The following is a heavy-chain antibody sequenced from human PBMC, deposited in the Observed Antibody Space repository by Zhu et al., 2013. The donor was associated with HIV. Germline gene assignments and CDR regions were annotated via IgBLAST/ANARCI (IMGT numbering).Heavy chain of an antibody. CDR3: ARGVYCSGGSCYGLYAFDI. CDR2: INPNSGGT. Sequence: QVQLVQSGAEVKKPGASVKVSCKASGYTFTGYYMHWVRQAPGQGLEWMGWINPNSGGTNYAQKFQGRVTMTRDTSISTAYMELSRLRSDDTAVYYCARGVYCSGGSCYGLYAFDIWGQGTMVTVSS. V-gene: IGHV1-2*02. CDR1: GYTFTGYY. D-gene: IGHD2-15*01. J-gene: IGHJ3*02.